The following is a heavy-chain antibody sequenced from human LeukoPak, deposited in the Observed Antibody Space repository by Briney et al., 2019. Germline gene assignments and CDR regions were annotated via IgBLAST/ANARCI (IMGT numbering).Heavy chain of an antibody. J-gene: IGHJ4*02. V-gene: IGHV3-23*01. CDR2: ISERATST. D-gene: IGHD3-10*01. CDR1: GISLSNYA. CDR3: AKRGVVIRGILVIGYHQEAYHYDF. Sequence: PGGSLRLSCVVSGISLSNYAMTWVRQAPGKGLEWVSYISERATSTTYADSVKGRFTISRDTSLNTLYLQMNNLRAEDTAVYFCAKRGVVIRGILVIGYHQEAYHYDFWGQGVLVTVSS.